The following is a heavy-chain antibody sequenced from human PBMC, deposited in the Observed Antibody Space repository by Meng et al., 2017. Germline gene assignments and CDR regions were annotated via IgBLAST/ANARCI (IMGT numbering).Heavy chain of an antibody. D-gene: IGHD3-10*01. CDR3: AKASPPIYGSGLYYFDY. J-gene: IGHJ4*01. CDR1: GFTFDDYA. Sequence: SLKISCAASGFTFDDYAMHWVRQAPGKGLEWVSGISWNSGSIGYADSVKGRFTISRDNAKNSLYLQMNSLRAEDTALYYCAKASPPIYGSGLYYFDYWGHGTLVTVSS. V-gene: IGHV3-9*01. CDR2: ISWNSGSI.